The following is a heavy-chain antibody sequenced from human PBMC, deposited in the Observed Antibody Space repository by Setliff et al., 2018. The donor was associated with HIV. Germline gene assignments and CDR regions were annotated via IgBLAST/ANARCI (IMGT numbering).Heavy chain of an antibody. V-gene: IGHV3-30*04. CDR2: ILYDGSNK. CDR3: ARVQQQLLQEDDYFDY. D-gene: IGHD6-13*01. Sequence: GGSLRLSCAASGFTFSSYAMHWVRQAPGKGLEWVAVILYDGSNKYYADSVKGRFTISRDNLKKRVYLQMNSLRPEDTAVYYCARVQQQLLQEDDYFDYWGQGTLVTVSS. J-gene: IGHJ4*02. CDR1: GFTFSSYA.